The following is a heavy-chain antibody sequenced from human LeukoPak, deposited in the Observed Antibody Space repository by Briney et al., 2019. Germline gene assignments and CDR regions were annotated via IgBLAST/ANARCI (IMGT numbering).Heavy chain of an antibody. V-gene: IGHV3-23*01. D-gene: IGHD6-19*01. CDR1: GFTFSSYA. CDR2: ISGSGGST. J-gene: IGHJ4*02. Sequence: GGSLRLSCAASGFTFSSYAMSWVRQAPGKGLEWVSAISGSGGSTYYADSVKGRFTISRDNSKNTLYLQMNSLRAEDTAAYYCAKRLSSGWYYFDYWGQGTLVTVSS. CDR3: AKRLSSGWYYFDY.